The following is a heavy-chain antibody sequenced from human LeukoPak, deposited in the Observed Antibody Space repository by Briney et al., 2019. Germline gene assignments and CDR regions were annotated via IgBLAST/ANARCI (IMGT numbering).Heavy chain of an antibody. D-gene: IGHD3-3*01. CDR1: GDSINSFNYF. Sequence: PSETLSLTCTVSGDSINSFNYFWGWIRQPPGKGLEWVGNLYYSGSAYYNPSLRSRVTIFIDTSRNQFSLNLNSVTAADTAVYYCARLERATLRPGPSNWFDPWGQGTLVTVSS. J-gene: IGHJ5*02. CDR3: ARLERATLRPGPSNWFDP. CDR2: LYYSGSA. V-gene: IGHV4-39*01.